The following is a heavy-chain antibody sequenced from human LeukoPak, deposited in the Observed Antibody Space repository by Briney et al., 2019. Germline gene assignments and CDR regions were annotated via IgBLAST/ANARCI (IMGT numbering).Heavy chain of an antibody. Sequence: KASETLSLTCAVYGGSFSGYYWSWIRQPPGNGLEWIGEINHSGSTNYNPSLKSRVTISVDTSKNQFSLKLSSVTAADTAVYYCARARLWFGETPRWFDPWGQGTLVTVSS. J-gene: IGHJ5*02. CDR3: ARARLWFGETPRWFDP. CDR2: INHSGST. D-gene: IGHD3-10*01. V-gene: IGHV4-34*01. CDR1: GGSFSGYY.